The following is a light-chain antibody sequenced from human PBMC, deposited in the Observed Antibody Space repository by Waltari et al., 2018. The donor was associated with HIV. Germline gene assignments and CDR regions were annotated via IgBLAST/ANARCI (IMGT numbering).Light chain of an antibody. CDR2: GNT. CDR3: QSYDSSLSGWV. CDR1: SPNRGAGED. J-gene: IGLJ3*02. V-gene: IGLV1-40*01. Sequence: QSVLTQPPSVSGAPGQRVTISCSGSSPNRGAGEDINYYHQLPGPAPRLLIYGNTNRPSGVPDRFSGSKSGTSASLAITGLQAEDEADYYCQSYDSSLSGWVFGGGTKLTVV.